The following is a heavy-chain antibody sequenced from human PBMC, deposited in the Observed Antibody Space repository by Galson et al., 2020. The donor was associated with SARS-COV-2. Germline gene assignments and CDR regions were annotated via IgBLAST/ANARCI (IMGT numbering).Heavy chain of an antibody. V-gene: IGHV1-18*01. CDR3: ARLRGSIGHYFDY. Sequence: ASVKVSCKAAGYTFNNHGINWVRQAPGQGLEWMGWIITFNGDTHFAKKFQGRLTITTDTSTSTAYMELRSLTSDDAAVYYCARLRGSIGHYFDYWGQGTLVTVSS. CDR2: IITFNGDT. D-gene: IGHD3-10*01. J-gene: IGHJ4*02. CDR1: GYTFNNHG.